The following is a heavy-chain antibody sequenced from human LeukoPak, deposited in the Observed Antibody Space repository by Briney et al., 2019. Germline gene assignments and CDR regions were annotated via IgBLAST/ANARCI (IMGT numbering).Heavy chain of an antibody. CDR1: GFTFISYS. J-gene: IGHJ4*02. V-gene: IGHV3-21*01. Sequence: GGSLRLSCAASGFTFISYSMNWVRQAPGKGLEWVSSISSSNSYIYYADSVKGRFTISRDNAKNSLYLQMNSLRAEDTAVYYCARGDSSGYYFDYWGQGTLVTVSS. D-gene: IGHD3-22*01. CDR3: ARGDSSGYYFDY. CDR2: ISSSNSYI.